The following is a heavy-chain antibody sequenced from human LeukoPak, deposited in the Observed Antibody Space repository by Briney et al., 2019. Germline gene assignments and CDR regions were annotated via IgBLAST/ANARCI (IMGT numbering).Heavy chain of an antibody. CDR3: AKGRARDGYIY. Sequence: GGSLRLSCAASGITFTTYATTWVRQASGKGLEWVSSLSDSGDNTYYADSVKGRFTISRDNSKNTLYLQMNSLRAEDTAIYYCAKGRARDGYIYWGQGILVTVSS. CDR1: GITFTTYA. J-gene: IGHJ4*02. V-gene: IGHV3-23*01. CDR2: LSDSGDNT. D-gene: IGHD5-24*01.